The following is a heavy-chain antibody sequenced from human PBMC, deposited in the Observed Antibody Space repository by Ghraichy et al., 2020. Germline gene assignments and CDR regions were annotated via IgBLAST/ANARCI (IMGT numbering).Heavy chain of an antibody. V-gene: IGHV3-23*01. D-gene: IGHD6-13*01. CDR3: AKDSLTSTWYPDF. J-gene: IGHJ4*02. CDR1: GFTFRHYA. Sequence: LSLTCAASGFTFRHYAMSWVRRAPGKGLEFVASISDTGGTTYYADSVKGRFTISRDNSRDTVYLQMTGLRADDTAVYYCAKDSLTSTWYPDFWGQGTLVTVSS. CDR2: ISDTGGTT.